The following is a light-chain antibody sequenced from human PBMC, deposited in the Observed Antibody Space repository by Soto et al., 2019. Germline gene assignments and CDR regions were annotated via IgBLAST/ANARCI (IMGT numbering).Light chain of an antibody. CDR3: QQYNNWPPYS. CDR1: QSVSNY. Sequence: EIVVTQSPATLSVFPGERATLSCRASQSVSNYLAWYQQKPGQAPRLLIYGASTRATSIPARFSGSGSGTEFTLTISSLQSEDFAVYYCQQYNNWPPYSFGQGTKLEIK. CDR2: GAS. V-gene: IGKV3-15*01. J-gene: IGKJ2*03.